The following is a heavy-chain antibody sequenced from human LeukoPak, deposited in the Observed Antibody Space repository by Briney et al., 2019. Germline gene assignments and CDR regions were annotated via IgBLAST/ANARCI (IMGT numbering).Heavy chain of an antibody. CDR1: GGSISSSSYY. D-gene: IGHD3-10*01. V-gene: IGHV4-39*01. CDR3: ARGRVLLWFGETIPPDY. Sequence: SETLSLTCTVSGGSISSSSYYWGWIRQPPGKGLEWIGSIYYSGSTYYNPSLKSRVTISVDTSKNQFSLKLSSVTAADTDVYCCARGRVLLWFGETIPPDYWGQGTLVTVSS. CDR2: IYYSGST. J-gene: IGHJ4*02.